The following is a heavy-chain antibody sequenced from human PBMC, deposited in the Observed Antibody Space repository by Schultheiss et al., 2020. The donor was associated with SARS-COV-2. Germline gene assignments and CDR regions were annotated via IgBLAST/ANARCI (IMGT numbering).Heavy chain of an antibody. J-gene: IGHJ6*02. D-gene: IGHD3-16*02. V-gene: IGHV3-7*02. CDR2: IKYDGSEK. Sequence: GESLKISCAASEFTFSNYWMHWVRQAPGKGLEWVANIKYDGSEKLYVDSVKGRFTISRDNAKNSLYLQMNSLRAADTAVYYCARLYRYGMDVWGQGTTVTVSS. CDR3: ARLYRYGMDV. CDR1: EFTFSNYW.